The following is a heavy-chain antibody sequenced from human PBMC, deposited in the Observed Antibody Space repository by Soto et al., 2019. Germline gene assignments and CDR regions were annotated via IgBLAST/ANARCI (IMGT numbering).Heavy chain of an antibody. J-gene: IGHJ4*02. CDR2: ISGSGGST. V-gene: IGHV3-23*01. Sequence: GGSLRLSCAASGFTFSSYAMSWVRQAPGKGLEWVSAISGSGGSTYYADSVKGRFTISRDNSKNTLYLQMNSLRAEDTAVYYCANWPGSSSGAFDYWGQGTLVTVSS. CDR1: GFTFSSYA. D-gene: IGHD6-6*01. CDR3: ANWPGSSSGAFDY.